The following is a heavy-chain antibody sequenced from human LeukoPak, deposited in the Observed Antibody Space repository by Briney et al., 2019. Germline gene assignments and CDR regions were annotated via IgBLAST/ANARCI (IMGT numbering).Heavy chain of an antibody. CDR3: AKAPRGVVVVIFFDY. J-gene: IGHJ4*02. CDR2: ISGSGGST. V-gene: IGHV3-23*01. CDR1: GFTFSSYA. Sequence: GGSLRLSCAASGFTFSSYAMSWVRQAPGKGLEWVSAISGSGGSTYYGDAVKGRFTISRDNSKNTLYLQMNSLRAEDTAVYYCAKAPRGVVVVIFFDYWGQGTLVTVSS. D-gene: IGHD3-22*01.